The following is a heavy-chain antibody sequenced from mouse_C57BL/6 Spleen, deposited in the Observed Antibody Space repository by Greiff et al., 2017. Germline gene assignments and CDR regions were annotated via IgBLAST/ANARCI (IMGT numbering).Heavy chain of an antibody. CDR2: IYPGDGDT. V-gene: IGHV1-82*01. CDR1: GYAFSSSW. CDR3: AREGARQLRAMDY. D-gene: IGHD3-2*02. J-gene: IGHJ4*01. Sequence: QLQQSGPELVKPGASVKISCKASGYAFSSSWMNWVKQRPGKGLEWIGRIYPGDGDTNYKGKFKGKATLTAETSTSTAYMQLSSLTSEDSAVYFSAREGARQLRAMDYWGQGTSVTVSS.